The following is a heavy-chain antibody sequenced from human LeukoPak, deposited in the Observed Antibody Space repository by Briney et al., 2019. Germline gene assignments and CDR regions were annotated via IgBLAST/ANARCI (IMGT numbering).Heavy chain of an antibody. CDR1: VYTFTSYY. Sequence: VASVKVSCKPSVYTFTSYYMHWVRHAPGQGLEWMGIINPRSGSTRSAKKFKGRVNMTRDMSTSTVYMELSSLRSEDRAVYYCASGAYDYGDYWGQGTLVTVSS. D-gene: IGHD2-2*01. J-gene: IGHJ4*02. V-gene: IGHV1-46*01. CDR2: INPRSGST. CDR3: ASGAYDYGDY.